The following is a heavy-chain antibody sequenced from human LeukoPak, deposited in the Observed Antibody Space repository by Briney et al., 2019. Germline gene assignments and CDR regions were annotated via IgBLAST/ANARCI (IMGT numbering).Heavy chain of an antibody. CDR2: ISSNGGST. D-gene: IGHD6-13*01. CDR1: GFTFSSYA. V-gene: IGHV3-64D*06. J-gene: IGHJ4*02. CDR3: VKDRVSISSSGYFDY. Sequence: GGSLRLSCSASGFTFSSYAMHWVRQAPGKGLEYVSAISSNGGSTYYADSVKGRFIISRDNSKNTLYLQMSSLRAEGTAVYYCVKDRVSISSSGYFDYWGQGTLVTVSS.